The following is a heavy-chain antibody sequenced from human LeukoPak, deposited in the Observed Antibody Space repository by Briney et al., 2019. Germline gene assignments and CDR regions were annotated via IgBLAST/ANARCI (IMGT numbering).Heavy chain of an antibody. D-gene: IGHD4-17*01. CDR3: ARGTTVTTYYMDV. CDR1: GGSFSGYY. CDR2: INHSGST. J-gene: IGHJ6*03. V-gene: IGHV4-34*01. Sequence: SETLSLTCAVYGGSFSGYYWSWIRQPPGKGLEWIGEINHSGSTNYNPSLKSRVTISVDTSKNQFSLKLSSVTAADTAVYYCARGTTVTTYYMDVWGKGTTVTVSS.